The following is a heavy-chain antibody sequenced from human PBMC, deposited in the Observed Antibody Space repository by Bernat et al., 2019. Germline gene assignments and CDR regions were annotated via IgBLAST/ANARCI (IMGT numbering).Heavy chain of an antibody. V-gene: IGHV4-31*03. Sequence: QVQLQESGPGLVKPSQTLSLTCTVSGGSISSGGYYWSWIRQHPGKGLEWIGYIYYSGSTYYNPSLKSRLTITLATSKNQFSLKLSSVTAAATAVYYCARDGGGRGYDYDYYYGMDVWGQGTTVTVSS. D-gene: IGHD5-12*01. CDR2: IYYSGST. CDR1: GGSISSGGYY. CDR3: ARDGGGRGYDYDYYYGMDV. J-gene: IGHJ6*02.